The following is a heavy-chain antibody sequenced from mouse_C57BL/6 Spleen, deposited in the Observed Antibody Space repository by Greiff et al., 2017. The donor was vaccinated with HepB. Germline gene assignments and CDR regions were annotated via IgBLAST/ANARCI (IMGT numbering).Heavy chain of an antibody. Sequence: VQLKESGPELVKPGASVKISCKASGYSFTDYNMNWVKQSNGKSLEWIGVINPNYGTTSYNQKFKGKATLTVDQSSSTAYMQLNSLTSEDSAVYYCARTITTVVAYYFDYWGQGTTLTVSS. CDR1: GYSFTDYN. J-gene: IGHJ2*01. CDR2: INPNYGTT. CDR3: ARTITTVVAYYFDY. V-gene: IGHV1-39*01. D-gene: IGHD1-1*01.